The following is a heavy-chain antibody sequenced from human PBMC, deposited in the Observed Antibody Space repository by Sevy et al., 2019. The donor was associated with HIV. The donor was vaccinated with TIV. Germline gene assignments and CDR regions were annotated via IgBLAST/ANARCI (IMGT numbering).Heavy chain of an antibody. CDR3: ASKRGYTHGPFES. CDR2: IYYSGSG. Sequence: SETLSLTCDVSGGSVSNGDYYWSWIRQPPGKGLEWFGYIYYSGSGYYNPFPKSRVTISVDTSKNQFSLKLKSVTAADTAIYYCASKRGYTHGPFESWGQGTLVTVSS. CDR1: GGSVSNGDYY. V-gene: IGHV4-30-4*01. D-gene: IGHD5-12*01. J-gene: IGHJ4*02.